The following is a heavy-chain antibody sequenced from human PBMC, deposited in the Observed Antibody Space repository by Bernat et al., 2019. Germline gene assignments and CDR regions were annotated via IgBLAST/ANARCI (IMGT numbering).Heavy chain of an antibody. Sequence: QVQLVESGGGVVQPGRSLRLSCAASGFTFSSYGMHWVRQAPGKGLEWVAVIWYDGSNKYYADSVKGRFTISRDNSKNTLYLQMNSLRAEDTDVYYGAREYCSGGSCYIYGMDVWGQGTTVTVSS. D-gene: IGHD2-15*01. CDR2: IWYDGSNK. CDR1: GFTFSSYG. J-gene: IGHJ6*02. CDR3: AREYCSGGSCYIYGMDV. V-gene: IGHV3-33*01.